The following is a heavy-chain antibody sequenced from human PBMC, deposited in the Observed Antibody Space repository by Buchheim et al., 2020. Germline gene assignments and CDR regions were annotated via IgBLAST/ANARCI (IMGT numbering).Heavy chain of an antibody. CDR3: ARLDYIWGTSPRKEYFQY. CDR2: VYYTGST. J-gene: IGHJ1*01. D-gene: IGHD3-16*01. Sequence: QLQLQESGPGLVKPSETLSLTCTVSGGSISSGSYYWGWIRQPPGKGLEWIGCVYYTGSTYYNPSLKSRVTISVDTSKNQFSLRLSFVTAADTAVYYCARLDYIWGTSPRKEYFQYWGQGTL. CDR1: GGSISSGSYY. V-gene: IGHV4-39*01.